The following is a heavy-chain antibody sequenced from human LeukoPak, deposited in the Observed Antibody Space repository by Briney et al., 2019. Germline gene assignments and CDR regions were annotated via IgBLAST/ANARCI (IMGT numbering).Heavy chain of an antibody. CDR2: ISSSSSYI. J-gene: IGHJ4*02. CDR3: ARAGYYYDSSGYRPLGFDY. V-gene: IGHV3-21*01. CDR1: GFTFSSYS. Sequence: GGSLRLSCAASGFTFSSYSMNWVRQAPGKGLEWVSSISSSSSYIYYADSVKGRFTISRDNAKNSLYLQMNSLRAEDTAVYYCARAGYYYDSSGYRPLGFDYWGQETLVTVSS. D-gene: IGHD3-22*01.